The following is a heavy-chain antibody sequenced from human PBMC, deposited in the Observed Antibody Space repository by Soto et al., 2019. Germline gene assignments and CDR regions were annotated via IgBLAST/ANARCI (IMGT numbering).Heavy chain of an antibody. CDR2: MYHSGTT. J-gene: IGHJ4*02. Sequence: SQTRSLTCTLSNYSISSGYYWGWVRQAPGEGLEWIVSMYHSGTTYYNPSLKSRITISIDTSNNHYSLKLTSVTSADTAVYFCARVAIGPIDYWGQGTLVTVSS. D-gene: IGHD2-21*01. CDR1: NYSISSGYY. CDR3: ARVAIGPIDY. V-gene: IGHV4-38-2*02.